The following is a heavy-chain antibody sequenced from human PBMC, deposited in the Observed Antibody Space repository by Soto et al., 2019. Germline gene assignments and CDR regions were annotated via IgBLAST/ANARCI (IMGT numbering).Heavy chain of an antibody. J-gene: IGHJ6*02. D-gene: IGHD4-4*01. CDR2: IDWDDDK. V-gene: IGHV2-70*01. CDR3: ARTYSNYPYYYYGMDV. Sequence: SGPTLVNPTQTLTLTCTFSGFSLSTSGMCVSWIRQPPGKALEWLALIDWDDDKYYSTSLKTRPTISKDTSKNQVVLTMTNMDPVDTATYYCARTYSNYPYYYYGMDVWGQGTTVTVSS. CDR1: GFSLSTSGMC.